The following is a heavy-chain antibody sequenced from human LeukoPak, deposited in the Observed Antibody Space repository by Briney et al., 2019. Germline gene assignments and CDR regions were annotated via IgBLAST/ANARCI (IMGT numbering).Heavy chain of an antibody. CDR2: IYSGGST. Sequence: GGSLRLSCAASGFTVSSNYMSWVRQAPGKGLEWVSVIYSGGSTYYADSVKGRFTISRDNSKNTLYLQMNGLRAEDTAVYYCARSLWFGELLFLYDYWGQGTLVTVSS. D-gene: IGHD3-10*01. V-gene: IGHV3-53*01. CDR3: ARSLWFGELLFLYDY. CDR1: GFTVSSNY. J-gene: IGHJ4*02.